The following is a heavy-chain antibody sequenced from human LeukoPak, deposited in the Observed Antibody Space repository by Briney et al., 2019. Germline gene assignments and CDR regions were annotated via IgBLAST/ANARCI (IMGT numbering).Heavy chain of an antibody. Sequence: SETLSLTCTVSGGSISRYYWSWIRQPPGKGLEWIGYINYSGSTKYNPSLKSRVTISVDTSKNQFSLKLSSVTAAATAVYFCARDPHYGDILNDPFDIWGQGTMVTVFS. CDR2: INYSGST. D-gene: IGHD4-17*01. CDR3: ARDPHYGDILNDPFDI. J-gene: IGHJ3*02. CDR1: GGSISRYY. V-gene: IGHV4-59*01.